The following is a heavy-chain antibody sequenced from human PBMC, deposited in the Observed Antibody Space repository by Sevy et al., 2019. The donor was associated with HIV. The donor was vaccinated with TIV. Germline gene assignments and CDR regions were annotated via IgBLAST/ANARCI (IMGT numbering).Heavy chain of an antibody. Sequence: GGSLRLSCAASGFTFSDYYMSWIRQAPGKGLEWVSYIRSSGSTIYYADSVKGRFTISRDNAKNSLYLQMNSLRAEDTAVYYCARHYYDSSAYSFQHWGQGTLVTVSS. V-gene: IGHV3-11*01. D-gene: IGHD3-22*01. CDR3: ARHYYDSSAYSFQH. CDR2: IRSSGSTI. J-gene: IGHJ1*01. CDR1: GFTFSDYY.